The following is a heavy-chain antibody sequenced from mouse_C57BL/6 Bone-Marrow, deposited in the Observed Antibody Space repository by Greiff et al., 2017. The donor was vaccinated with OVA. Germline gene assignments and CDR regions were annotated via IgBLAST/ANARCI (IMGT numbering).Heavy chain of an antibody. D-gene: IGHD2-10*01. CDR3: AAVGAYPYSYWYFDV. Sequence: QVQLQQSGAELMKPGASVKLSCKATGYTFTGYWIEWVKQRPGHGLEWIGEILPGSGCTNYNEKFKGKATFTADTSSNTAYMQLSSLTTEDSAIYYCAAVGAYPYSYWYFDVWGTGTTGTVSS. CDR1: GYTFTGYW. CDR2: ILPGSGCT. J-gene: IGHJ1*03. V-gene: IGHV1-9*01.